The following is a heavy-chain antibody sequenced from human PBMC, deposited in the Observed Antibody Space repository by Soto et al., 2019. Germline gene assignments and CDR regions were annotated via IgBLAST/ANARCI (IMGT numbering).Heavy chain of an antibody. CDR3: ARGHAPTLPFDY. CDR1: GGSIRNVY. J-gene: IGHJ4*01. CDR2: IFHSGNA. V-gene: IGHV4-59*01. D-gene: IGHD2-15*01. Sequence: XGTLSLTCTVSGGSIRNVYWGWIRQAPGKGLEWIGFIFHSGNAKYNPSLKSRVTISVDTSKNQFSLSLDSVTAADTAVYFCARGHAPTLPFDYWGQGTLVTVSS.